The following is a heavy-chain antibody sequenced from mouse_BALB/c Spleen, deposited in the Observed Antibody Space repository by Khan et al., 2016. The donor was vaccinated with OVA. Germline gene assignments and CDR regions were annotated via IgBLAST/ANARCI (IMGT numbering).Heavy chain of an antibody. J-gene: IGHJ1*01. CDR3: TRDGNYAHWYFDV. V-gene: IGHV5-6-4*01. CDR2: ISSGSPYP. D-gene: IGHD2-1*01. Sequence: EVELVESGGGLVKPGGSLKLSCAASGFPFSTYTMSWVRQTPEKRLEWVATISSGSPYPYYPDSVKGRFTISRDNAKNTLHLQMSSLKSGDTALYYCTRDGNYAHWYFDVWGAGTTVTVSS. CDR1: GFPFSTYT.